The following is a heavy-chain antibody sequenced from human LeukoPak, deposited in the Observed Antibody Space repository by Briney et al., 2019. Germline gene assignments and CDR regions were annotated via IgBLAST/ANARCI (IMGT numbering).Heavy chain of an antibody. CDR3: VKDSNYDFCSGYYKGFDN. J-gene: IGHJ4*02. V-gene: IGHV3-20*04. D-gene: IGHD3-3*01. CDR2: ISRDGGST. Sequence: PGGSLRLSCAASGFTSGFTFDDYGMNWVRQVPGKGLEWVSGISRDGGSTVYADSVQGRFTISRDNSRNSLHLQMNSLRVEDTAFYYCVKDSNYDFCSGYYKGFDNWGQGTLVTVSS. CDR1: GFTFDDYG.